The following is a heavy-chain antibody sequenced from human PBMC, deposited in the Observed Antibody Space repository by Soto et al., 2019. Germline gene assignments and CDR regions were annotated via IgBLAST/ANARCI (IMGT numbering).Heavy chain of an antibody. V-gene: IGHV4-31*03. J-gene: IGHJ4*02. CDR2: IYYSGST. Sequence: PSETLSLTCTVSGGSISSGGYYWSWIRQHPGKGLEWIGHIYYSGSTYYNPSLKSRVTISVDTSKNQFSLKLSSVTAADTAVYYCARDRATVTTYFDYWGQGTLVTVSS. CDR3: ARDRATVTTYFDY. D-gene: IGHD4-17*01. CDR1: GGSISSGGYY.